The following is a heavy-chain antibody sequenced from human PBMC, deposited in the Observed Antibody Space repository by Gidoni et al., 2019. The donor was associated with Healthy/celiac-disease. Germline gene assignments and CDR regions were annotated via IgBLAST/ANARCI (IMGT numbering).Heavy chain of an antibody. V-gene: IGHV3-15*01. CDR1: GFTFSNAW. Sequence: EVQLVESGGGLVKPGGSLRLSCAASGFTFSNAWMSWVRQATGKGREWVGRIKSKTDGGTTEYAAPVKGRFTISRDDSKNTLYLQMNSLKTEDTAVYYCTTAIVVVPAQTRRNYYYMDVWGKGTTVTVSS. CDR2: IKSKTDGGTT. J-gene: IGHJ6*03. CDR3: TTAIVVVPAQTRRNYYYMDV. D-gene: IGHD2-2*01.